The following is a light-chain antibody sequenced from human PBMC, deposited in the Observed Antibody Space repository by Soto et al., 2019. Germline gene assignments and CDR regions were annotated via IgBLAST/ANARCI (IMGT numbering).Light chain of an antibody. Sequence: EIVLTQSPGTLSLSPGERATLSCRASQSVSSSYLAWYQQKPGQAPRLLISGASGRATGIPDRFSGGGSGTDFTLTISRLEPEDFAVYYCQQYGSSPPVTFGQGTRLEIK. CDR2: GAS. J-gene: IGKJ5*01. V-gene: IGKV3-20*01. CDR3: QQYGSSPPVT. CDR1: QSVSSSY.